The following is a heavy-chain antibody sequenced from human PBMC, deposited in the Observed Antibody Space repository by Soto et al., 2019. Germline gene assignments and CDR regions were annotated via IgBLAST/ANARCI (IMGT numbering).Heavy chain of an antibody. J-gene: IGHJ6*02. V-gene: IGHV3-23*01. D-gene: IGHD6-13*01. CDR3: AKEAAAALYYYYGMDV. CDR2: ISGSGGST. Sequence: PGGSLRLSCAASGFTFSSYAMSWVRQAPGKGLEWVSSISGSGGSTYYADSVKGRFTISRDNSKNTLYLQMNSLRAEDTAVYYCAKEAAAALYYYYGMDVWGQGNTVTVS. CDR1: GFTFSSYA.